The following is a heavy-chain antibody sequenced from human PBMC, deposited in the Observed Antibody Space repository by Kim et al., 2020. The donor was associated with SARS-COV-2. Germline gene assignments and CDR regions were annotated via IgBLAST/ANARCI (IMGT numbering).Heavy chain of an antibody. J-gene: IGHJ6*02. D-gene: IGHD3-3*01. V-gene: IGHV3-30*03. Sequence: GGSLRLSCAASGFTFSSYGMHWVRQAPGKGLEWVAVISYDGSNKYYADSVKGRFTISRDNSKNTLYLQMNSLRAEDTAVYYCASYHDFWSGYPPPYYCYYGMDVWGQGTTVTVSS. CDR3: ASYHDFWSGYPPPYYCYYGMDV. CDR2: ISYDGSNK. CDR1: GFTFSSYG.